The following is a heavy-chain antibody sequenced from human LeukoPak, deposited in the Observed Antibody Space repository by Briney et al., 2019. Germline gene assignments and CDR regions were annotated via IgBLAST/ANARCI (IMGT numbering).Heavy chain of an antibody. Sequence: GGSLRLSCSASGFTFSSYAMNWVRQAPGKGLEWISYISTSSSSIYQVDSVKGRFTISRDNAKNSLYLQMNSLRAEDTAFYYCARGLTTDHNFDYWGLGTLVTVSS. D-gene: IGHD4-11*01. CDR1: GFTFSSYA. V-gene: IGHV3-48*01. J-gene: IGHJ4*02. CDR2: ISTSSSSI. CDR3: ARGLTTDHNFDY.